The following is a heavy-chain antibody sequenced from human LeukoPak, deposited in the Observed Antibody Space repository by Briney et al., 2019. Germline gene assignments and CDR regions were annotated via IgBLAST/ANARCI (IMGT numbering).Heavy chain of an antibody. CDR3: ARGYGYSSGNFYY. V-gene: IGHV4-34*01. J-gene: IGHJ4*02. CDR1: GGSFSGYY. D-gene: IGHD6-19*01. Sequence: SETLSLTCAVYGGSFSGYYWSWIRQPPGKGLEWIGEINHSGSTNYNPSLKSRVTISVDTSKNQFSLKLSSVTDADTAVYYCARGYGYSSGNFYYCGQETLVTVSA. CDR2: INHSGST.